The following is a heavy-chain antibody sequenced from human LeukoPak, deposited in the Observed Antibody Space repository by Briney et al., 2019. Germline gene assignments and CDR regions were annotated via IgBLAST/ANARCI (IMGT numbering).Heavy chain of an antibody. CDR2: IKQDRREK. CDR1: GFTFANYW. Sequence: GRSLRLSWAASGFTFANYWMSWVRPAAEKGLELVANIKQDRREKYYVDSVKGRFTISRDNAKNSLYLQMNSLRAEDTAVYYCARLKEIPVFGVVTKSTSYFDYWGQGTLVTVSS. CDR3: ARLKEIPVFGVVTKSTSYFDY. D-gene: IGHD3-3*01. V-gene: IGHV3-7*01. J-gene: IGHJ4*02.